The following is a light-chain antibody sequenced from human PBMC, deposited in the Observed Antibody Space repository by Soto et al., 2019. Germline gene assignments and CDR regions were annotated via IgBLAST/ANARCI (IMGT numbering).Light chain of an antibody. CDR3: LLYMGRGTRV. Sequence: QTVVTQEPSFSVSPGGTVTLTCALSSGSVSTNNYPSWCQQTPGQPPRTLIFRTNTPSSGVADRFSGSILGSKAALTITGAQADDESDYYCLLYMGRGTRVFSGGTKLTVL. V-gene: IGLV8-61*01. CDR1: SGSVSTNNY. CDR2: RTN. J-gene: IGLJ3*02.